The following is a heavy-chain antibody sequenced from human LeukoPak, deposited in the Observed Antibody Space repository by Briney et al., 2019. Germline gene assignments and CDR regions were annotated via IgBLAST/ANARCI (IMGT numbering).Heavy chain of an antibody. V-gene: IGHV4-59*08. CDR2: IYYSGST. D-gene: IGHD3-10*01. Sequence: SETLSLTCTVSGGSISSYYWSWIRQPPGKGLEWIGYIYYSGSTNYNPSLKSRVTISVDTSKNQFSLKLSSVTAADTAVYYCARGRQLLWFGESHYYFDYWGQGTLVTVSS. J-gene: IGHJ4*02. CDR1: GGSISSYY. CDR3: ARGRQLLWFGESHYYFDY.